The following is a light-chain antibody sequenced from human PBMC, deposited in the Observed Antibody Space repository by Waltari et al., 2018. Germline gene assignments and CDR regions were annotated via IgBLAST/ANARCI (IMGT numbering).Light chain of an antibody. Sequence: QSALTQPASVSGSPGQSITISCTGTSSNVGGFTLVSWYQQHPGKTPQLIIYDVNKPPAGSSHRFSGSKSGNTASLTISGLQADDESDYYCCSYAGDSTLIFGGGTKLTVL. J-gene: IGLJ2*01. CDR1: SSNVGGFTL. CDR3: CSYAGDSTLI. V-gene: IGLV2-23*02. CDR2: DVN.